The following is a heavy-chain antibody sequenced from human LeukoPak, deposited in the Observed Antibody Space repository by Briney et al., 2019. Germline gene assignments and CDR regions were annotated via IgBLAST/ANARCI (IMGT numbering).Heavy chain of an antibody. J-gene: IGHJ3*02. CDR3: AGVMRGAFDI. Sequence: EGSLRLSCEASGFTVSSNDMNWVRQVPGKGLEWVSLLYSGGNTYYADSVKGRFTISRDNSCNTLYLQLDSLRAEDTAIYYCAGVMRGAFDIWGQGTLVTVSS. V-gene: IGHV3-53*01. CDR2: LYSGGNT. CDR1: GFTVSSND.